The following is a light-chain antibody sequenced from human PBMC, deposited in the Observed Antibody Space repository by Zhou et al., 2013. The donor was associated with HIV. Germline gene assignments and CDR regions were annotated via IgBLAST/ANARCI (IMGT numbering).Light chain of an antibody. CDR2: AAS. V-gene: IGKV1-39*01. CDR3: QQSYSTPRT. CDR1: QSISSY. J-gene: IGKJ1*01. Sequence: DIQMTQSPSSLSASVGDRVTITCRASQSISSYLNWYQQKPGKAPKYLIYAASSLQSGVPSRFRGSGSGTDFTLTISSLQFEDFATYYCQQSYSTPRTFGQGTERWKSN.